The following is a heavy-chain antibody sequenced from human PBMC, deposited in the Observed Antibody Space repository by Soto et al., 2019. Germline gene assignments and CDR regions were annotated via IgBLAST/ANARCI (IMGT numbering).Heavy chain of an antibody. CDR3: ARVLHGWYGGYYYGMDV. Sequence: TGGSLRLSCAASGFTFSSYAMHWVRQAPGKGLEWVAVTSYDGSNKYYADSVKGRFTISRDNSKNTLYLQMNSLRAEDTAVYYCARVLHGWYGGYYYGMDVWGQGTTVTVSS. D-gene: IGHD6-19*01. CDR2: TSYDGSNK. J-gene: IGHJ6*02. CDR1: GFTFSSYA. V-gene: IGHV3-30-3*01.